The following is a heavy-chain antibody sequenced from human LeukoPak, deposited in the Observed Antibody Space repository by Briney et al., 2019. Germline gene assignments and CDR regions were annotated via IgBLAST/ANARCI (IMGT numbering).Heavy chain of an antibody. CDR2: IYYSGST. CDR1: GGSISSYY. J-gene: IGHJ6*02. Sequence: SETLSLTCTVSGGSISSYYWSWIRQPPGKGLEWIGYIYYSGSTNYNPSLKSRVTISVDTSKNQFSLKLSSVTAADTAVYYCARYVCGWCGMDVWGQGTTVTVSS. CDR3: ARYVCGWCGMDV. V-gene: IGHV4-59*08. D-gene: IGHD6-19*01.